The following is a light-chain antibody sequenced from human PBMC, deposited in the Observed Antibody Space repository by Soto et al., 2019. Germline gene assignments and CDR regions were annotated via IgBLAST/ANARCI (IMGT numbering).Light chain of an antibody. J-gene: IGLJ1*01. Sequence: SVLTQPPSVSGAPGQRVAISCTGSSSNIWAEYDVHWYQQLPGTAPKRLIYGDNNRPSGVPDRFSGSTSGTSACLAITGVQAEDEAGYDYHSYDSSLTTFVFGTGTRSP. CDR3: HSYDSSLTTFV. V-gene: IGLV1-40*01. CDR2: GDN. CDR1: SSNIWAEYD.